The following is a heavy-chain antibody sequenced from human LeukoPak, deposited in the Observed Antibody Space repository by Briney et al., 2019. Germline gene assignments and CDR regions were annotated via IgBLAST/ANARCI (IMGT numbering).Heavy chain of an antibody. CDR3: ARVYDSSGYYFD. CDR2: IYYSGST. Sequence: SETLSLTCTVSGGSISSSSYYWGWIRRPPGKGLEWIGSIYYSGSTYYNPSLKSRVTISVDTSKNQFSLKLSSVTAADTAVYYCARVYDSSGYYFDWGQGTLVTVSS. V-gene: IGHV4-39*01. D-gene: IGHD3-22*01. CDR1: GGSISSSSYY. J-gene: IGHJ4*02.